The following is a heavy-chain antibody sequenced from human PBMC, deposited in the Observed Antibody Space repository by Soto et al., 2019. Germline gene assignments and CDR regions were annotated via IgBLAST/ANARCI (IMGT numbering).Heavy chain of an antibody. CDR2: TYYRSKWYN. CDR1: GDSVSSNSAA. CDR3: AREITGDPDVATIGAFDI. D-gene: IGHD7-27*01. V-gene: IGHV6-1*01. J-gene: IGHJ3*02. Sequence: PSQTLSLTCAISGDSVSSNSAAWNWIRQSPSRGLEWLGRTYYRSKWYNDYAVSVKSRITINPDTSKNQFSLQLNSVTPEDTAVYYCAREITGDPDVATIGAFDIWGQGTMVTVSS.